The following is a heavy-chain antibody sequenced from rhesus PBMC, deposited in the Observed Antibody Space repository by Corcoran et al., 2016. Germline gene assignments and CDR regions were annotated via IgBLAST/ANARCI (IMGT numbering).Heavy chain of an antibody. D-gene: IGHD2-39*02. CDR2: IGTGGTT. CDR3: ATDRGGPVFDY. CDR1: GFTFSNHP. Sequence: VQLVESGGGLAKPGGSLRLSCAASGFTFSNHPLHWVRQAPGKGLEWVSAIGTGGTTYYADSVKGRFSISSDNSKNTLSLQMNSLRTEDTAVYYCATDRGGPVFDYWGQGVLVTVSS. J-gene: IGHJ4*01. V-gene: IGHV3-103*01.